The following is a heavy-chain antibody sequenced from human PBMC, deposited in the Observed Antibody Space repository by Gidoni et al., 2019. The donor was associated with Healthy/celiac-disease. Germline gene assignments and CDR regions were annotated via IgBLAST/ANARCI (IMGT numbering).Heavy chain of an antibody. CDR2: ISWNSGSI. CDR3: AKEVFIAAAGRGWYGMDV. CDR1: VFTFDDYA. V-gene: IGHV3-9*01. Sequence: EVQLLEPGGGLVQPGRSLRLSCAASVFTFDDYAMHWVRQAPGKGLEWVSGISWNSGSIGYADSVKGRFTISRDNAKNSLYLQMNSLRAEDTALYYCAKEVFIAAAGRGWYGMDVWGQGTTVTVSS. J-gene: IGHJ6*02. D-gene: IGHD6-13*01.